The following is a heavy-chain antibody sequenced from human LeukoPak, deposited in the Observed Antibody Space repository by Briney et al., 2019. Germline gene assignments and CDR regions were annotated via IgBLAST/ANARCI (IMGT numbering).Heavy chain of an antibody. J-gene: IGHJ4*02. V-gene: IGHV3-64*02. D-gene: IGHD3-10*01. CDR3: ARMTLYGSGTVD. CDR2: ISSNGGST. CDR1: GFTFSSYA. Sequence: GGSLRLSCAASGFTFSSYAMHWVRQSPGKGLEYVSGISSNGGSTYYAGSVKGRFTISRDNSKNTVNLQMGSLRIEDTAVYHCARMTLYGSGTVDWGQGILVTVSS.